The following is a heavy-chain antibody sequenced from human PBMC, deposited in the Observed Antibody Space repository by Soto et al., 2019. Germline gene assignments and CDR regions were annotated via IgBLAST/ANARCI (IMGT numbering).Heavy chain of an antibody. CDR3: ARYDILTGYSSRFDY. V-gene: IGHV4-30-4*01. CDR2: IYYSGST. Sequence: PSETLSLTCTVSGGSISSGDYYWSWIRQPPGKGLEWIGYIYYSGSTYYNPSLKSRVTISVDTSKNQFSLKLSSVTAADTAVYYCARYDILTGYSSRFDYWGQGTLVTVSS. D-gene: IGHD3-9*01. CDR1: GGSISSGDYY. J-gene: IGHJ4*02.